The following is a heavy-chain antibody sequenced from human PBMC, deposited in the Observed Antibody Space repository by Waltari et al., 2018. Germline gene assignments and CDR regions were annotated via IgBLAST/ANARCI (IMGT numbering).Heavy chain of an antibody. Sequence: QVQLQQWGAGLLKPSETLSLTCAVYGGSFSGYYWSWIRQPPGKGLEWIGEINHSGSTNYNPSRKNRGTIAVDTSKNQFSLKLSSVTAADTAVYYCARGRRHCSGGSCSNLRYYYYYMDVWGKGTTVTVSS. J-gene: IGHJ6*03. CDR1: GGSFSGYY. CDR2: INHSGST. CDR3: ARGRRHCSGGSCSNLRYYYYYMDV. D-gene: IGHD2-15*01. V-gene: IGHV4-34*01.